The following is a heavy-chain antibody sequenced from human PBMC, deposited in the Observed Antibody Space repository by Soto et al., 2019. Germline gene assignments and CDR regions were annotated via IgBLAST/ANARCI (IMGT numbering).Heavy chain of an antibody. CDR2: LSGGDDST. Sequence: EVQLLESGGGLVQPGGSLRLSCAASGFTFSHFAMSWVRQAPGKGLEWVSTLSGGDDSTYYADSVKDRFTISRDNSKNTLYLQLNSLRAEDTAVYYCAKKYHYGSGTYLYYFDYWGHGTLVTVSS. J-gene: IGHJ4*01. CDR3: AKKYHYGSGTYLYYFDY. CDR1: GFTFSHFA. V-gene: IGHV3-23*01. D-gene: IGHD3-10*01.